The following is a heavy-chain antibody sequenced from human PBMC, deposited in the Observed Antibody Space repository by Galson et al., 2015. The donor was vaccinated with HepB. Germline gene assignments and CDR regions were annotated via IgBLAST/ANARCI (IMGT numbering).Heavy chain of an antibody. CDR2: SYYTGTT. CDR1: GVSISDHY. Sequence: QVKLQDSGPGLVKHSVTLSLTCTASGVSISDHYWSWIRQPPGTGLECIGYSYYTGTTSYNPTLKSRVTISVDVSKNQFSLKLSSVTAADTAVYYCARSPPGYSNIFDYWGQGTLVTVSS. J-gene: IGHJ4*02. D-gene: IGHD4-11*01. CDR3: ARSPPGYSNIFDY. V-gene: IGHV4-59*11.